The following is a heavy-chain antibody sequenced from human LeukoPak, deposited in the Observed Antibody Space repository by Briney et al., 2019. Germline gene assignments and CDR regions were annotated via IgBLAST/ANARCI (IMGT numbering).Heavy chain of an antibody. CDR3: ATAGVILRFLEWSLGY. CDR1: GYTLTELS. D-gene: IGHD3-3*01. J-gene: IGHJ4*02. Sequence: ASVKVSCKVSGYTLTELSMHWVRQAPGKGLEWMGGFDPEDGETIYAQKFRGRVTMTEDTSTDTAYMELSSLRSEDTAVYYCATAGVILRFLEWSLGYWGQGTLVTVSS. CDR2: FDPEDGET. V-gene: IGHV1-24*01.